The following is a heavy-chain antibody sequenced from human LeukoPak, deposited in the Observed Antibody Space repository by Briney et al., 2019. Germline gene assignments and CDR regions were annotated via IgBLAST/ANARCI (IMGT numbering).Heavy chain of an antibody. CDR1: GFTFSSYG. V-gene: IGHV3-30*18. J-gene: IGHJ1*01. CDR3: AKDRHDSSGYYSPGDEYFQH. Sequence: PGGSLRLSCAASGFTFSSYGIHWVRQAPGKGLEWVAVISYDGSNKYYADSVKGRFTISRDNSKNTLYLQMNSLRAEDTAVYYCAKDRHDSSGYYSPGDEYFQHWGQGTLVTVSS. CDR2: ISYDGSNK. D-gene: IGHD3-22*01.